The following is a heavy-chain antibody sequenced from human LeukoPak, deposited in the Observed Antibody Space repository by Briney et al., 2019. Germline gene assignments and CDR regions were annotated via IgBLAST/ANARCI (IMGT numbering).Heavy chain of an antibody. J-gene: IGHJ2*01. V-gene: IGHV3-23*01. CDR1: GFTFSSSE. D-gene: IGHD5-24*01. Sequence: QPGGSLRLSCAASGFTFSSSELSWVRQAPGKGLEWASAIAVGGGTTYADSVVGRFIISRDNSKNTLYLQMSSLRAEDTAIYYCAKTIPYWYFDLWGRGTLVTVSS. CDR2: IAVGGGTT. CDR3: AKTIPYWYFDL.